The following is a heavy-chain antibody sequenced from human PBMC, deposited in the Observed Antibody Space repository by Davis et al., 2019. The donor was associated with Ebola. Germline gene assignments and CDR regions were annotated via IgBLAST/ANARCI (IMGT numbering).Heavy chain of an antibody. CDR3: TTDVVSGWYGDGMDV. V-gene: IGHV3-15*07. D-gene: IGHD6-19*01. CDR2: IKSKTDGGTT. Sequence: PGGPLRLPCAASGSTFSNAWTNWFRQPPGKGLEWVGRIKSKTDGGTTDYAPPVKGRFTISRDDSKNTLYLQMNSLKTEDTAVYYCTTDVVSGWYGDGMDVGGQGTTVTVSS. J-gene: IGHJ6*02. CDR1: GSTFSNAW.